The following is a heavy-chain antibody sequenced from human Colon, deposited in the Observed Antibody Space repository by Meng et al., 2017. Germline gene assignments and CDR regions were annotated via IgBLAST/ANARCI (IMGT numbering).Heavy chain of an antibody. CDR1: GFASRCYC. CDR2: IKYDGSTT. Sequence: ECGWGPLQAGGSLGRPWAAFGFASRCYCMNWVRQCPGKGLEWVSRIKYDGSTTAYADSVKGRFTISRDIAKNTLYLQMNSLRAEDTAVYYCARGCRTGSYSLCYWGQGTLVTVSS. V-gene: IGHV3-74*01. J-gene: IGHJ4*02. D-gene: IGHD1-26*01. CDR3: ARGCRTGSYSLCY.